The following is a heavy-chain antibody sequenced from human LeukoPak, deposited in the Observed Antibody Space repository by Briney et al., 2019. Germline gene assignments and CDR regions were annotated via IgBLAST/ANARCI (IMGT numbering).Heavy chain of an antibody. CDR2: ISGDAVYT. CDR3: AKAGDSSGWYKTYYFDY. J-gene: IGHJ4*02. D-gene: IGHD6-19*01. CDR1: GFTFSNYA. Sequence: GGSLRLSCAASGFTFSNYAMTWVRQAPGKGLQWVSAISGDAVYTYYLDSVKGRFTISRDNSKNTLYLQMNSLRAEDTAVYYCAKAGDSSGWYKTYYFDYWGQGTLVTVSS. V-gene: IGHV3-23*01.